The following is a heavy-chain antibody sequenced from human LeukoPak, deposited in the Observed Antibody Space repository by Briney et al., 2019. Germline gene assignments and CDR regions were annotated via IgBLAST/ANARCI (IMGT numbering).Heavy chain of an antibody. CDR2: IYQSGST. V-gene: IGHV4-30-2*01. D-gene: IGHD6-19*01. Sequence: NPSETLSLTCTVSGGSINSGGYYWSWIRQPPGKGLEWIGYIYQSGSTYYNPSLKSRVTISVDRSKNQFYLNLTSVTAADTAVYYCVRHLPCFGCYYYYMDVWGRGTTVTVS. CDR3: VRHLPCFGCYYYYMDV. CDR1: GGSINSGGYY. J-gene: IGHJ6*03.